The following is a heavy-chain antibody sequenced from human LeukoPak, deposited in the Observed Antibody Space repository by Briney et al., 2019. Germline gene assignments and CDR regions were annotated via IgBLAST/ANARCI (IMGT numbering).Heavy chain of an antibody. CDR2: ISYDGSNK. CDR3: ARAFDSDAFDI. Sequence: GGSLRLSCAASGFTFSSYAMHWVRQAPGKGLEWVAVISYDGSNKYYADSVKGRFTISRDNSKNTLYLQMNSLRAEDTAVYYCARAFDSDAFDIWGQGTMVTVSS. V-gene: IGHV3-30-3*01. D-gene: IGHD3-9*01. J-gene: IGHJ3*02. CDR1: GFTFSSYA.